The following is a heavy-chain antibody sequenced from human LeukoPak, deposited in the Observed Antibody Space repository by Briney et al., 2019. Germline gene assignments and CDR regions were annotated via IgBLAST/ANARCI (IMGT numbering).Heavy chain of an antibody. CDR2: ISSNGSTI. J-gene: IGHJ4*02. D-gene: IGHD4-23*01. CDR1: GFTFSSYE. Sequence: PGGSLRLSCAASGFTFSSYEMHWVRQAPGKGLEWVSYISSNGSTIYYADSVKGRFTISRDNAKNSLYLQMNSLRPEDTAVYYCARDYGGSSPFDYWGQGTLVTVSS. V-gene: IGHV3-48*03. CDR3: ARDYGGSSPFDY.